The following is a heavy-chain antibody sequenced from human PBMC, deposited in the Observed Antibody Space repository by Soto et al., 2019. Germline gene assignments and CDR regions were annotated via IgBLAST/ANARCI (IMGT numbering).Heavy chain of an antibody. D-gene: IGHD1-26*01. Sequence: QVQLVQSGAEVKKPGASVKVSCKASGYTFTSYGISWVRQAPGQGLEWMGWISADNGNTNYAQKLQGRVTMTTDTATSTDYMELRSLRSDDTAVYYCARDRGSYALDYWGQGTLVTVSS. CDR2: ISADNGNT. V-gene: IGHV1-18*01. J-gene: IGHJ4*02. CDR1: GYTFTSYG. CDR3: ARDRGSYALDY.